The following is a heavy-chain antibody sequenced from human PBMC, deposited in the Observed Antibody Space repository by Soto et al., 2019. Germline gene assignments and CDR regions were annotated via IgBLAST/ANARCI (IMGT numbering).Heavy chain of an antibody. CDR2: IYYSGST. J-gene: IGHJ4*02. CDR1: GGSISSYY. V-gene: IGHV4-59*08. Sequence: PSETLSLTCTVSGGSISSYYWSWIRQPPGKGLEWIGYIYYSGSTNYNPSLKSRVTISVDTSKNQFSLKLSSVTAADTAVYYCARNDYWGQGTLVTVSS. CDR3: ARNDY.